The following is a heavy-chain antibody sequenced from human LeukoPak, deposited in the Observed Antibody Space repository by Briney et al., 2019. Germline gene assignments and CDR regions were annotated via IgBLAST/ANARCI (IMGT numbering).Heavy chain of an antibody. D-gene: IGHD7-27*01. J-gene: IGHJ4*02. Sequence: PSETLSLTCAVSGGSISSSIWWSWVRQPPGKGLEWIGEISHSGSTNYNPSLKSRVTISVDKSKNQFSLKLTSVTAEDTAVYYCAKDGGLWVSAHWGDSWGRGTLVTVSS. CDR1: GGSISSSIW. CDR3: AKDGGLWVSAHWGDS. V-gene: IGHV4-4*02. CDR2: ISHSGST.